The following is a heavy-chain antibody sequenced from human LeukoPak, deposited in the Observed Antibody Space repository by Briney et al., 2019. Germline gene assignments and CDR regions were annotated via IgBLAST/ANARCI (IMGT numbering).Heavy chain of an antibody. D-gene: IGHD5-18*01. V-gene: IGHV4-4*07. CDR1: GGSISSYY. Sequence: PSEALSLTCTVSGGSISSYYWSWIRQPAGKGLEWIGRIYTSGSTNYNPSLKSRVTISVDTSKNQFSLKLSSVTAADTAVYYCARVLDGDTAMVPNYFDYWGQGTLVTVSS. CDR3: ARVLDGDTAMVPNYFDY. J-gene: IGHJ4*02. CDR2: IYTSGST.